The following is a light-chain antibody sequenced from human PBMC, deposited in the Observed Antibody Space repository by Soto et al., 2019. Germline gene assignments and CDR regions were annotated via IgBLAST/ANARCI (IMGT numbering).Light chain of an antibody. Sequence: QAVVTQEPSLTVSPGGTVTLTCASSTGAVTSGYYPNWFQQKPGQAPRALIYSKSNKHSWTPARFSGSLLGGKAALTLLGLQPEDEAEYYCLLYYGGAQGYGFGTGTKVTVL. CDR3: LLYYGGAQGYG. CDR1: TGAVTSGYY. J-gene: IGLJ1*01. CDR2: SKS. V-gene: IGLV7-43*01.